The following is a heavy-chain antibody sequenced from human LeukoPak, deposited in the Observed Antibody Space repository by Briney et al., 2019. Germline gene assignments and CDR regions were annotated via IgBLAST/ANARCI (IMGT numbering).Heavy chain of an antibody. D-gene: IGHD3-22*01. CDR1: GYTFTSYY. V-gene: IGHV1-46*01. CDR3: ARDQSGYYDSSGYDY. J-gene: IGHJ4*02. CDR2: INPSGGST. Sequence: GASVKVSCKASGYTFTSYYMHWVRQAPGQGLEWMGIINPSGGSTSYAQKFQGRVTMTRDMSTSTVYMELSSLRSEDTAVYYCARDQSGYYDSSGYDYWGQGTLVTVSS.